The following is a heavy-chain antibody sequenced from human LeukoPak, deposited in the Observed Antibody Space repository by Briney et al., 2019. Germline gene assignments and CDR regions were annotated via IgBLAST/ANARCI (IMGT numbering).Heavy chain of an antibody. CDR3: ARLFYCSSTSCYGDDAFDI. D-gene: IGHD2-2*01. J-gene: IGHJ3*02. CDR2: ISGIVSTI. CDR1: GFTFNTYS. V-gene: IGHV3-48*01. Sequence: GGSLRLSCAASGFTFNTYSMSWVRQAPGKGLEWISYISGIVSTIYYADSVKGRFTISRDNAKNSLYLQMTSLRAEDTAVYYCARLFYCSSTSCYGDDAFDIWGQGTMVTVSS.